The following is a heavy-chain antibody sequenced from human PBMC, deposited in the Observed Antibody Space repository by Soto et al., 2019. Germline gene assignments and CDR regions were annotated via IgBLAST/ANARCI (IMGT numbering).Heavy chain of an antibody. D-gene: IGHD6-19*01. Sequence: ASVKVSCKASGYTFTSYAMHWVRQAPGQRLEWMGWINAGNGNTKYSQKFQGRVTITRDTSASTAYMELSSPRSEDTAVYYCARGGVAVAGTDYAFDIWGQRTMVTGSS. CDR1: GYTFTSYA. CDR2: INAGNGNT. V-gene: IGHV1-3*01. J-gene: IGHJ3*02. CDR3: ARGGVAVAGTDYAFDI.